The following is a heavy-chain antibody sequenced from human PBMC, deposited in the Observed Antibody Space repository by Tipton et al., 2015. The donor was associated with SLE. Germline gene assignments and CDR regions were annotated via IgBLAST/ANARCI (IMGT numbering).Heavy chain of an antibody. CDR3: ARSQLIAAPEGY. Sequence: SLRLSCAASGFTFSCYWMSWVRQAPGKGLEWVSAISGSGGSTYYADSVKGRFTISRDNSKNTLYLQMNSLRAEDTAVYYCARSQLIAAPEGYWGQGTLVTVSS. CDR2: ISGSGGST. D-gene: IGHD6-13*01. CDR1: GFTFSCYW. J-gene: IGHJ4*02. V-gene: IGHV3-23*01.